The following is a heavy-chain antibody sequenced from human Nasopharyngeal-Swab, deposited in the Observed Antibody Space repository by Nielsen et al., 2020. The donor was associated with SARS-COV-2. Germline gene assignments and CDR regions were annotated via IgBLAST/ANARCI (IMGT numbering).Heavy chain of an antibody. CDR1: GFTFSYYA. D-gene: IGHD1-26*01. Sequence: GESLKISCSASGFTFSYYAMHWVRQAPGKGPEYVSAISDNGGSTYYADSVKGRFTISRDNSRNTLYLQMSSLRAEDTAVYYCVKKTIERSYDYWGQGTLVTVSS. CDR2: ISDNGGST. V-gene: IGHV3-64D*08. CDR3: VKKTIERSYDY. J-gene: IGHJ4*02.